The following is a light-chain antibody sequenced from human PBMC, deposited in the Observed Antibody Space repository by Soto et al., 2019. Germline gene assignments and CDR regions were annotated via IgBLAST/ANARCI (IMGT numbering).Light chain of an antibody. CDR3: GTWDSSLSAVV. CDR1: SSDVGGYNY. J-gene: IGLJ2*01. CDR2: DNN. V-gene: IGLV1-51*01. Sequence: QSVLTQPRSVSGSPGQSVTISCTGTSSDVGGYNYVSWYQQHPGKAPKLMIYDNNKRPSGIPDRFSGSKSGTSATLGITGLQTGDEADYYCGTWDSSLSAVVFGGGTKLTVL.